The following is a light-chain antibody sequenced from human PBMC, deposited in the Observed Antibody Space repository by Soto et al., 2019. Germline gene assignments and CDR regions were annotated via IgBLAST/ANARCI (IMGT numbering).Light chain of an antibody. CDR1: EFISKS. J-gene: IGKJ1*01. V-gene: IGKV1-5*03. CDR3: QHYNSYLET. Sequence: DIQITQSPSTLSASVGDRVTITCRASEFISKSLAWYQQKPGTAPKLLIYKASSLESGVPSRFSGSGSGTECTLTISSLQPDDFATYYCQHYNSYLETFGQGTKVEIK. CDR2: KAS.